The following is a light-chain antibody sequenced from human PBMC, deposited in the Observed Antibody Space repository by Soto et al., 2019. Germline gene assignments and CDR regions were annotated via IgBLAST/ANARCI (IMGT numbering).Light chain of an antibody. CDR2: ANS. V-gene: IGLV1-40*01. J-gene: IGLJ2*01. CDR3: QSYDSSDRKV. CDR1: SSNIGAGYD. Sequence: QSVLTQPPSVSGAPGQRVTISCTGSSSNIGAGYDVHWYQQLPGTAPKLLIYANSNRPSGVPDRFSGSKSGTSASLAITGLQAEDEADYYCQSYDSSDRKVFGGGTKVTVL.